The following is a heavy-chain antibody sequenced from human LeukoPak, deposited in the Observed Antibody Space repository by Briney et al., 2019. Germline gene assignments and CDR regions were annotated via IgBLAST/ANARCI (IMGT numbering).Heavy chain of an antibody. CDR2: ISGSGGST. CDR3: AKDQSSFYLFDC. V-gene: IGHV3-23*01. D-gene: IGHD3-22*01. Sequence: PGGSLRLSCAASGFTFSSYAMSWVRQAPGKGLEWVSAISGSGGSTYYADSVKGRFTISRDNSKSTLYLQMNSLRAEDTAIYYCAKDQSSFYLFDCWGQGTLVTVCS. CDR1: GFTFSSYA. J-gene: IGHJ4*02.